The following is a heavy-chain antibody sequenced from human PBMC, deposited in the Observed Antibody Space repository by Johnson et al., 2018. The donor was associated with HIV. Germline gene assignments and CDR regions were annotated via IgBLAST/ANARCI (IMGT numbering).Heavy chain of an antibody. CDR3: TKGGGNSSSDHDAFDI. Sequence: VQLVESGGGLVQPGGSLRLSCAASGFTFSHYGMHWVRQAPGKGLEWVAIISYGGSYKYYADSVKGRFTISRDNSKNTLYLQMNSLRAEDTGVYYCTKGGGNSSSDHDAFDIWGQGTMVTVSS. D-gene: IGHD6-6*01. CDR2: ISYGGSYK. CDR1: GFTFSHYG. J-gene: IGHJ3*02. V-gene: IGHV3-30*18.